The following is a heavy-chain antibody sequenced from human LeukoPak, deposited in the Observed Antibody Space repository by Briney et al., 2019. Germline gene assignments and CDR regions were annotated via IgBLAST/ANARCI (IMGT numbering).Heavy chain of an antibody. D-gene: IGHD3-9*01. CDR3: TRVMTGYYVALDI. V-gene: IGHV3-74*01. CDR1: GLTFSNYW. J-gene: IGHJ3*02. Sequence: GGSLRLSCAASGLTFSNYWTHWVRQAPGKGLVWISRIRSDGMETSYADSVKGRFTMSRDNAKNTLFLQLNSLRAEDTAVYYCTRVMTGYYVALDIWGQGTMVTVSS. CDR2: IRSDGMET.